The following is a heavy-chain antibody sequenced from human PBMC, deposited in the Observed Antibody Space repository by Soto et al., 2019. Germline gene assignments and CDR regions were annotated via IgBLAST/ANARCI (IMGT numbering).Heavy chain of an antibody. J-gene: IGHJ5*02. Sequence: GFLELSGAASVLRVYAYCMSWARQTPRNWLEWVATTQQVGTKTYNLNALKGRSTFSRHNTKKSLYMQMISLIAKHTAVYYCYIWPGGFHPVFTNCFDPWGQGTLVTVSS. CDR2: TQQVGTKT. CDR3: YIWPGGFHPVFTNCFDP. V-gene: IGHV3-7*01. D-gene: IGHD3-10*01. CDR1: VLRVYAYC.